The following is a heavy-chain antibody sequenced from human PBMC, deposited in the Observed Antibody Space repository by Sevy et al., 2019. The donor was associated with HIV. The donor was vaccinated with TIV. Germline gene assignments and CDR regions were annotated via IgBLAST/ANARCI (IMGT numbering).Heavy chain of an antibody. CDR3: ARDLPPSATTVPHFDY. J-gene: IGHJ4*02. Sequence: GGSLRLSCAASGFSFSSYEMNWVRQAPGKGLEWVSYIGQSYTITSYSDSVKGRFTISRDNAKNSVYLQMNSLRADDTAVYYCARDLPPSATTVPHFDYWGRGTLVTVSS. CDR1: GFSFSSYE. D-gene: IGHD4-4*01. CDR2: IGQSYTIT. V-gene: IGHV3-48*03.